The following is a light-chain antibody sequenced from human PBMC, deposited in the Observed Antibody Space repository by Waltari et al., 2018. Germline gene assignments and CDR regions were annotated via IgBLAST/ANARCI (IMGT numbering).Light chain of an antibody. CDR3: MQSLQALWT. CDR2: LGS. J-gene: IGKJ1*01. V-gene: IGKV2-28*01. Sequence: DIVVTQSPLSLPVTPGEPASIPCRSSQSLLHSNGYNYLDWYLQKPGQSPQLLIYLGSNRASGVPDRFSGTGSGTDFTLKINRVQAEDVGVYYCMQSLQALWTFGQGTKVDIK. CDR1: QSLLHSNGYNY.